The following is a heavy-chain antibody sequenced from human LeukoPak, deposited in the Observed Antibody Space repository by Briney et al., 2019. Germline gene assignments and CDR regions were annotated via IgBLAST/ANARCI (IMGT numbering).Heavy chain of an antibody. CDR1: GFTFSNYA. Sequence: GGSLRLSCIASGFTFSNYAMSWVRQAPGKGLEWVSAISGSGGSTYYADSVKGRFTISRDNSQNTLYVQMNSLRAEDTAVYYCAKDQGYSSAWYSRDGFDMWGQGTMVTVSS. J-gene: IGHJ3*02. CDR3: AKDQGYSSAWYSRDGFDM. D-gene: IGHD6-19*01. V-gene: IGHV3-23*01. CDR2: ISGSGGST.